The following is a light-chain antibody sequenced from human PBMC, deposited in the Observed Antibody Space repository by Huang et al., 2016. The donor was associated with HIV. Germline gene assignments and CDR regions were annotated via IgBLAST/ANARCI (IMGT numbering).Light chain of an antibody. J-gene: IGKJ1*01. CDR2: GAS. V-gene: IGKV3-15*01. Sequence: EIVMTQSPATLSVSPGERATLSCRASQSVSRNLAWYQQKPGQAPRLLIYGASPRATGIPARFSGSGSGTEFTLTISSLQSENFAVYYCQQYYNWPWTFGQGTKVEIK. CDR3: QQYYNWPWT. CDR1: QSVSRN.